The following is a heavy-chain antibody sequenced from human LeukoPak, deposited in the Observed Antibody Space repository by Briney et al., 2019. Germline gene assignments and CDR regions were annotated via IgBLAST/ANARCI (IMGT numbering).Heavy chain of an antibody. J-gene: IGHJ4*02. Sequence: SQTLSLTCTVSGDSISSYYWSWIRQPPGKGLEWIGYIYYSGNTNYNPSLKSRVTMSVDTSKNQFSLRLSSVTAADTAVYYCARGRWGIAAAGTSYWGQGTLVAVSS. D-gene: IGHD6-13*01. V-gene: IGHV4-59*01. CDR1: GDSISSYY. CDR3: ARGRWGIAAAGTSY. CDR2: IYYSGNT.